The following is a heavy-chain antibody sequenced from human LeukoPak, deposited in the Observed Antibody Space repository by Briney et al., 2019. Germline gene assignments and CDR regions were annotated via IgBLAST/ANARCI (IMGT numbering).Heavy chain of an antibody. D-gene: IGHD5-18*01. J-gene: IGHJ4*02. CDR3: ASGYRTFDY. CDR1: GFTFSSYA. Sequence: GGSLRLSCAASGFTFSSYAMHWVRQAPGKGLEWVANIKQDGSEKYYVDSVKGRFTISRDNANNSLSLQMSSLRAEDTAVYYCASGYRTFDYWGQGTLVTVSS. CDR2: IKQDGSEK. V-gene: IGHV3-7*03.